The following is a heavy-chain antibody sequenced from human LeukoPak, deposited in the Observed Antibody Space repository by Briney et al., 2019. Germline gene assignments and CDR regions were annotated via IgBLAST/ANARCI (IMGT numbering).Heavy chain of an antibody. D-gene: IGHD3-10*01. CDR2: IKQDGNEE. V-gene: IGHV3-7*02. Sequence: GGSLRLSCAASGFTFSSYWMSWVRQAPGKGLEWVANIKQDGNEEYYVDSVKGRFTVSRDNAENSLYLQMNSLRDEDTAVYFCARAPMVRGVITHFDYWGQGTLVSVSS. CDR3: ARAPMVRGVITHFDY. J-gene: IGHJ4*02. CDR1: GFTFSSYW.